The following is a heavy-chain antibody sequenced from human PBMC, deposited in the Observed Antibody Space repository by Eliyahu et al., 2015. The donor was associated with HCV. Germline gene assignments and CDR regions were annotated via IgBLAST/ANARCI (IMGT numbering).Heavy chain of an antibody. CDR3: ARYNSGYGCFDH. V-gene: IGHV3-33*01. J-gene: IGHJ4*02. CDR1: GFTFSSYG. CDR2: IWFDGSNK. D-gene: IGHD5-12*01. Sequence: QVQLVESGGGVVQPGRSLRLXCXASGFTFSSYGMXWVRQATGKGVEGVAVIWFDGSNKYYADSVKGRFTISRDNSKNTLYLQMNSLRAEDTAVYYCARYNSGYGCFDHWGQGTLVTVSS.